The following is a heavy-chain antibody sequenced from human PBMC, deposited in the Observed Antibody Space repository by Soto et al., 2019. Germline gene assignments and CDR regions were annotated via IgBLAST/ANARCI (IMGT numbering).Heavy chain of an antibody. V-gene: IGHV1-69*13. D-gene: IGHD5-12*01. J-gene: IGHJ4*02. Sequence: SVKVSCKASGGTFSSYAISWVRQAPGQGLEWMGGIIPIFGTANYAQKFQGRVTITADESTSTAYMELSSLRSEDTAVYYCARDLNSGYDYRALDYWGQGTLVTVSS. CDR1: GGTFSSYA. CDR2: IIPIFGTA. CDR3: ARDLNSGYDYRALDY.